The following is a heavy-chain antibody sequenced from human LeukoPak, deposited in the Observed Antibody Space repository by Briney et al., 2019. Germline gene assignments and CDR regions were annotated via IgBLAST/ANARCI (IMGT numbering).Heavy chain of an antibody. CDR1: GYTFTGYY. V-gene: IGHV1-69*13. Sequence: SVTVSFTASGYTFTGYYMHWVRQAPGQGLEWMGGIIPIFGTANYAQKFQGRVTITADESTSTAYMELSSLRSEDTTVYYCARDWYYGGNSDGWFDPWGQGTLVTVSS. CDR2: IIPIFGTA. CDR3: ARDWYYGGNSDGWFDP. D-gene: IGHD4-23*01. J-gene: IGHJ5*02.